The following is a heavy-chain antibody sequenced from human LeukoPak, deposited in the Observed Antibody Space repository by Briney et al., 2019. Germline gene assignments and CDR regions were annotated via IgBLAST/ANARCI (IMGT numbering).Heavy chain of an antibody. CDR3: ARGRGRQATDAFDI. CDR1: GYIFTTYW. CDR2: IFPGDSDT. D-gene: IGHD3-16*01. Sequence: GESLKISCKGSGYIFTTYWIGWVRQMPGKGLEWMGIIFPGDSDTIYSPSFQGQVTISADKSISTAYLQCSSLKASDTAMYYCARGRGRQATDAFDIWGQGTMVTVSS. V-gene: IGHV5-51*01. J-gene: IGHJ3*02.